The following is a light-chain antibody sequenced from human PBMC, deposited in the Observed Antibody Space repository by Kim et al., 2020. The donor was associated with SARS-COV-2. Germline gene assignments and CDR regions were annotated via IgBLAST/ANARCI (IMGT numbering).Light chain of an antibody. CDR3: QVWHTGGDRVV. Sequence: PGQTARITCGGDNIGDYRVHWYQQKPGQAPLLVIYYDTDRPSGIPERISGSNSGTTVTLTISSVEAGDEADYYCQVWHTGGDRVVFGGGTQLTVL. CDR1: NIGDYR. J-gene: IGLJ2*01. V-gene: IGLV3-21*01. CDR2: YDT.